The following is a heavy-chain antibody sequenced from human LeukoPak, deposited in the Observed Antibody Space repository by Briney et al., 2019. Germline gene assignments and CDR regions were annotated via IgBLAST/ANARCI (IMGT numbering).Heavy chain of an antibody. Sequence: GGSLRLSCAASGFTFSSYWMSWVRQAPGKGLEWVANIKQDGSEKYYVDSVKGRFTISRDNAKNSLYPQMNSLRAEDTAVYYCARDGEYYDYVWGSYRPGDYWGQGTLVTVSS. V-gene: IGHV3-7*01. CDR1: GFTFSSYW. CDR3: ARDGEYYDYVWGSYRPGDY. D-gene: IGHD3-16*02. J-gene: IGHJ4*02. CDR2: IKQDGSEK.